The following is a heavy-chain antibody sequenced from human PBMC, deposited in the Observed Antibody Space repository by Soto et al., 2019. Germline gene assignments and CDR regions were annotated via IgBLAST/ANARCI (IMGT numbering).Heavy chain of an antibody. CDR3: ARDMADYDFWSGYYY. D-gene: IGHD3-3*01. J-gene: IGHJ4*02. CDR2: INAGNGNT. CDR1: GYTFTSYA. V-gene: IGHV1-3*01. Sequence: QVQLVQSGAEVKKPGASVKVSCKASGYTFTSYAMHWVRQAPGQRLEWMGWINAGNGNTKYSQKFQGRVTITRDTSASTAYMEVSSLRSEDTAVYYCARDMADYDFWSGYYYWGQGTLVTVSS.